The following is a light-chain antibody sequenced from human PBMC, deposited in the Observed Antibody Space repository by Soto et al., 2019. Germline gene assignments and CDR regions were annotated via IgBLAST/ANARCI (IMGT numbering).Light chain of an antibody. CDR2: DAS. J-gene: IGKJ4*01. CDR3: QQRSNWPQLT. V-gene: IGKV3-11*01. CDR1: QSVSSY. Sequence: EIVLTQSPVTLSLSPGERATLSCRASQSVSSYLAWYQQKPGQAPRLLIYDASNRATGIPARFSGCGSGTDFTLTISSLEPEDFAVYYCQQRSNWPQLTFGGGTKVEIK.